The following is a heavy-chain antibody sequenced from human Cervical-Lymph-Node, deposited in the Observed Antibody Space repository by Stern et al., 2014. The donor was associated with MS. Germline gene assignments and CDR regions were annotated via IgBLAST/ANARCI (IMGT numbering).Heavy chain of an antibody. Sequence: VKLVESGAEVKKTGASVKVSCKASGYTFTSYGISWVRQTTGQGLAGMGWISAYNGNTNYAQKLQGRVTMTTDTSTSTAYMELRSLRSDDTAVYYCARGLLGSENAFDIWGQGTMVTVSS. V-gene: IGHV1-18*01. J-gene: IGHJ3*02. CDR1: GYTFTSYG. D-gene: IGHD2-15*01. CDR2: ISAYNGNT. CDR3: ARGLLGSENAFDI.